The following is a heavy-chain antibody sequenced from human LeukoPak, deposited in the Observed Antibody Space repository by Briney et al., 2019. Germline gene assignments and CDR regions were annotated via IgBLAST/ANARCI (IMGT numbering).Heavy chain of an antibody. CDR2: NSGSGNTT. D-gene: IGHD3-10*01. CDR1: GFTFSSYS. Sequence: GGSLRLSCAASGFTFSSYSMTWVRQAPGKGPEWVSVNSGSGNTTHYADSVKGRFTISRDNSKDALYLQMNSLRGEDAAVYYCARDPFTTPDGVPLGYFDYWGQGTLVTVSS. V-gene: IGHV3-23*01. CDR3: ARDPFTTPDGVPLGYFDY. J-gene: IGHJ4*02.